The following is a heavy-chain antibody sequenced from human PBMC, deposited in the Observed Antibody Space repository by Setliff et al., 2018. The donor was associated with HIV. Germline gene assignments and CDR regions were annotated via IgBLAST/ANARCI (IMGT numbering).Heavy chain of an antibody. D-gene: IGHD6-19*01. J-gene: IGHJ5*02. V-gene: IGHV1-69*13. CDR1: GGTFGSYS. Sequence: SVKVSCKASGGTFGSYSISWVRQAPGQGLEWMGGIIPFFDMTNYAQKFQGRVTITADESTSTASMELSSLRSEDTAIYYCARAPAHEHSTGWYSSSNRFDPWGQGTLVTVSS. CDR3: ARAPAHEHSTGWYSSSNRFDP. CDR2: IIPFFDMT.